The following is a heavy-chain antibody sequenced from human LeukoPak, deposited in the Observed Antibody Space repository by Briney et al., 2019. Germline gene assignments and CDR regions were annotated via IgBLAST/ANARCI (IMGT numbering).Heavy chain of an antibody. J-gene: IGHJ4*02. D-gene: IGHD3-10*01. CDR3: ARGRGSGSYRPLDY. CDR1: GGSLSGYY. CDR2: INHSGST. Sequence: SETLSLTCAVYGGSLSGYYWSWIRQPPGKGLEWIGEINHSGSTNYNPSLKSRVTISVDTSKNQFSLKLSSVTAADTAVYYCARGRGSGSYRPLDYWGQGTLVTVSS. V-gene: IGHV4-34*01.